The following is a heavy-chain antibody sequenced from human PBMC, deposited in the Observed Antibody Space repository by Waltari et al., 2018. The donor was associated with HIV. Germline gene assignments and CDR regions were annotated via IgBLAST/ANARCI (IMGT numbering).Heavy chain of an antibody. D-gene: IGHD6-13*01. V-gene: IGHV3-33*01. Sequence: QVQLVESGGGVVQPGRSMSLSCAASGFTFSSYGRHWVRQAPGKGLEWVAVIWYDGSNKYYADSVKGRFTISRDNSKNTLYLQMNSLRAEDTAVYYCARDRGSLAAAGTVDYWGQGTLVTVSS. CDR3: ARDRGSLAAAGTVDY. CDR2: IWYDGSNK. CDR1: GFTFSSYG. J-gene: IGHJ4*02.